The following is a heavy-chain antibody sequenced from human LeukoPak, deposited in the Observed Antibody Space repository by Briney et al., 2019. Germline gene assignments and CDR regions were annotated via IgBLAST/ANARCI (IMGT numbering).Heavy chain of an antibody. J-gene: IGHJ5*02. CDR2: INHSGST. D-gene: IGHD1-26*01. CDR3: ARGEATRRYSGGTSWFDP. CDR1: GGSFSGYY. V-gene: IGHV4-34*01. Sequence: SETLSLTCAVYGGSFSGYYWSWIRQPPGKGLEWIGEINHSGSTNYNPSLKSRVTISVDTSKNQFSLKLSSVTAADTAVYYCARGEATRRYSGGTSWFDPWGQGTLVTVSS.